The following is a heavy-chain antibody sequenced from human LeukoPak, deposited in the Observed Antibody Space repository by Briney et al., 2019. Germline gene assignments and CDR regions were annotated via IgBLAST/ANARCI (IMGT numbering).Heavy chain of an antibody. Sequence: GGSLRLSCAASGFTFSTYWMSWVRQAPGKGLEWVANIKQDGSEKYYVDSVKGRFTISRDNARNSLYLQMNTLRPEDTAVYYCARERQNKDFWSGGDYWGQGTLVTVSS. V-gene: IGHV3-7*01. D-gene: IGHD3-3*01. CDR1: GFTFSTYW. CDR3: ARERQNKDFWSGGDY. J-gene: IGHJ4*02. CDR2: IKQDGSEK.